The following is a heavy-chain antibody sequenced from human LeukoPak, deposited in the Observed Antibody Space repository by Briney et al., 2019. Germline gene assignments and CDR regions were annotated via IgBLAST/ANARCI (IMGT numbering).Heavy chain of an antibody. Sequence: ASVKVSCKASGYTFTGYYMHWVRQAPGQGLEWMGWINPNSGGTNYAQKFQGRVTMTRDTSISTVHMELSSLRSEDTAVYYCARDDPLDKISSGWGPWGQGTLVTVSS. D-gene: IGHD6-19*01. CDR2: INPNSGGT. CDR1: GYTFTGYY. J-gene: IGHJ5*02. CDR3: ARDDPLDKISSGWGP. V-gene: IGHV1-2*02.